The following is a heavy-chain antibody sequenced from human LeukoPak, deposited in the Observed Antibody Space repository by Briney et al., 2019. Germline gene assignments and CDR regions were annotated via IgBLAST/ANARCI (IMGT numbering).Heavy chain of an antibody. CDR2: ISSSSSYI. D-gene: IGHD6-6*01. J-gene: IGHJ4*02. CDR1: GFTFSSYS. Sequence: GGSLRLSCAASGFTFSSYSMNWVRQAPGKGLKWVSYISSSSSYIYYADSVKGRFTISRDNAKNSLYLQMNSLRAEDTAVYYCARDSGYIAARDFDYWGQGTLVTVSS. V-gene: IGHV3-21*05. CDR3: ARDSGYIAARDFDY.